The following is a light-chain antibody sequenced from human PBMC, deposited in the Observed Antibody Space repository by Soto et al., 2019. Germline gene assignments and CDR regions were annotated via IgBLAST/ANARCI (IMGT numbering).Light chain of an antibody. CDR3: QQLHTFPRT. J-gene: IGKJ1*01. CDR1: QGISTF. V-gene: IGKV1-9*01. CDR2: AAS. Sequence: DIQLTQSPSFLSASVGDSLTITCRASQGISTFLAWYQQRPGKAPKLLIYAASTLHDGVPSRFGGSGPGTEFTLSIRSSQPKDVANYYCQQLHTFPRTFGQGTKVEIK.